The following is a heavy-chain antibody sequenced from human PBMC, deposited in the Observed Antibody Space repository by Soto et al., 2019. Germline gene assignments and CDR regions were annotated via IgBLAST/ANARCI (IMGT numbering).Heavy chain of an antibody. Sequence: QVQLVQSGAEVKKPGSSVKVSCKASGGTFSSYTISWVRQAPGQGLEWMGRIIPILGIANYAQKFQGRVTITSDTSASTAYVELSSLRSEDTAVYYCARSIVVVTALDYWGQGTLVTVSS. V-gene: IGHV1-69*02. D-gene: IGHD2-21*02. CDR1: GGTFSSYT. CDR2: IIPILGIA. CDR3: ARSIVVVTALDY. J-gene: IGHJ4*02.